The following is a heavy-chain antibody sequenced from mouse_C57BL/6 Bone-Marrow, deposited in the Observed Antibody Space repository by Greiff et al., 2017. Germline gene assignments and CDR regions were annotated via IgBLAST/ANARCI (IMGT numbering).Heavy chain of an antibody. Sequence: DVKLVESGGGLVKPGGSLKLSCAASGFTFSSYAMSWVRQTPEKRLEWVATISAGGSYTYYPDNVKGRFTLASDNAKNNLYLQMSHLKSQDTAMYSCAGVGYLAWFAYWGQGTLVTVSA. CDR3: AGVGYLAWFAY. CDR1: GFTFSSYA. CDR2: ISAGGSYT. J-gene: IGHJ3*01. V-gene: IGHV5-4*03. D-gene: IGHD2-3*01.